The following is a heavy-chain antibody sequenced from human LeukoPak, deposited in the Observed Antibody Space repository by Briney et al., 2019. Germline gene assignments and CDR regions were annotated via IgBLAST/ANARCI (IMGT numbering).Heavy chain of an antibody. V-gene: IGHV4-39*01. CDR1: GGSISSSSYY. D-gene: IGHD6-19*01. CDR2: IYYSGST. CDR3: ARQWLAGPAIDY. Sequence: PSETLSLTCTVSGGSISSSSYYWGWIRQLPGKGLEWIGSIYYSGSTYYNPSLKSRVTISVDTSKNQFSLKLSSVTAADTAVYYCARQWLAGPAIDYWGQGTLVTVSS. J-gene: IGHJ4*02.